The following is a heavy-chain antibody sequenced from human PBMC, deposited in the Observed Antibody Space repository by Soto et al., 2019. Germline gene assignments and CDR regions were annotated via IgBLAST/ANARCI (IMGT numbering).Heavy chain of an antibody. CDR3: AARQMTLLWFGDDENWFDP. V-gene: IGHV3-11*03. CDR1: GGSISSGDYY. J-gene: IGHJ5*02. Sequence: LSLTCTVSGGSISSGDYYWSWIRRAPGKGLEWVSYISSSSSYTNYADSVKGRFTISRDNAKNSLYLQMNSLRAEDTAVYYCAARQMTLLWFGDDENWFDPWGQGTLVTVSS. D-gene: IGHD3-10*01. CDR2: ISSSSSYT.